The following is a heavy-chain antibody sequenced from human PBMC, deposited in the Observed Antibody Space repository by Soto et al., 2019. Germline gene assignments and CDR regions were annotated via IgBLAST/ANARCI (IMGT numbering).Heavy chain of an antibody. Sequence: AGESLKISCKGSGYSFTSYWIGWVRQMPGEGLEWMGRIYPGDSHTRYSPSFQGQVIISADKSLSTAYLQWSSLKASDTAMYYCATETPSDLPRFSGSYPKNYYYGMDVWGRGTTVTVSS. J-gene: IGHJ6*02. CDR2: IYPGDSHT. D-gene: IGHD1-26*01. V-gene: IGHV5-51*01. CDR3: ATETPSDLPRFSGSYPKNYYYGMDV. CDR1: GYSFTSYW.